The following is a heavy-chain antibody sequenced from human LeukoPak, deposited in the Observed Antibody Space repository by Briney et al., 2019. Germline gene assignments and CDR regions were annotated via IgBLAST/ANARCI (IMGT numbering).Heavy chain of an antibody. D-gene: IGHD2-21*01. CDR2: INAGNGNT. J-gene: IGHJ4*02. V-gene: IGHV1-3*03. CDR1: GYTFTSYA. CDR3: ARDGEMADDEGSPFDY. Sequence: ASVKVSCKASGYTFTSYAMHWVRQAPGQRLEWMGWINAGNGNTKYSQEFQGRVTITRDTSASTAYMELSSLRSEDMAVYYCARDGEMADDEGSPFDYWGQGTLVTVSS.